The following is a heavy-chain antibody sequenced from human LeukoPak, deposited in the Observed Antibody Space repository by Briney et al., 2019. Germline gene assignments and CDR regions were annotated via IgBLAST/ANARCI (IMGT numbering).Heavy chain of an antibody. CDR2: FDPEDGET. J-gene: IGHJ4*02. CDR1: GXXLTXLS. Sequence: SXXVSGXXLTXLSXHWVRQAPXKGLEWXXXFDPEDGETIYAQKFQGRVTMTEDTSTDTAYMELSSLRSEDTAVYYCATEPLYYDSKKDVWGQGTLVTVSS. D-gene: IGHD3-22*01. V-gene: IGHV1-24*01. CDR3: ATEPLYYDSKKDV.